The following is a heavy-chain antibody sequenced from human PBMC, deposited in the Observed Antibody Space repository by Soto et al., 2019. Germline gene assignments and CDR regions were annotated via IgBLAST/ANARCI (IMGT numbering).Heavy chain of an antibody. D-gene: IGHD3-3*01. Sequence: ASVKVSCKASGYTFTRSGISWVRQAPGQGPEWIGWISSYNGSTSYAQKFQGRVTMTRDTSTSTVYMELSSLRSEDTAVYYCARNLLTIFGVVIGSGYYYGMDVWGQGTTVTVSS. V-gene: IGHV1-18*01. J-gene: IGHJ6*02. CDR2: ISSYNGST. CDR1: GYTFTRSG. CDR3: ARNLLTIFGVVIGSGYYYGMDV.